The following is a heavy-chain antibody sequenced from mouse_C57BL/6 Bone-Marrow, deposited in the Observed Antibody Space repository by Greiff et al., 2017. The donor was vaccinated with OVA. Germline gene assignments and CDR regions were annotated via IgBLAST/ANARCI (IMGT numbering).Heavy chain of an antibody. CDR1: GYTFTDYN. CDR3: AGGTAQAAAWFAY. J-gene: IGHJ3*01. Sequence: VQLQQSGPELVKPGASVKMSCKASGYTFTDYNMHWVKQSHGKSLEWIGYINPNNGGTSYNQKFKGKATLTVNKSSSTAYMELRSLTSEDSAVYYCAGGTAQAAAWFAYWGQGTLVTVSA. D-gene: IGHD3-2*02. V-gene: IGHV1-22*01. CDR2: INPNNGGT.